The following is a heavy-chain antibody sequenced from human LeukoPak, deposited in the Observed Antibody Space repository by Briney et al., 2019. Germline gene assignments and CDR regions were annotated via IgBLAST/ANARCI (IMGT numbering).Heavy chain of an antibody. J-gene: IGHJ6*02. V-gene: IGHV4-38-2*02. Sequence: PSETLSLTCTVSGYSISSGYYWGWIRQPPGRGLEWIGSIYHSGSTYYNPSLKSRVTISVDTSKNQFSLKLSSVTAADTAVYYCASGGIVGANYYGMDVWGQGTTVTVSS. CDR2: IYHSGST. CDR3: ASGGIVGANYYGMDV. CDR1: GYSISSGYY. D-gene: IGHD1-26*01.